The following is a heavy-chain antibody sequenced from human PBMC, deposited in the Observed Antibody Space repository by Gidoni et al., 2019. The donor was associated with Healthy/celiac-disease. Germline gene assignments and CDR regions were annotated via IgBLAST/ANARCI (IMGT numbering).Heavy chain of an antibody. V-gene: IGHV3-30-3*01. Sequence: QVQLVESGGGVVQPGRSRRLSCAASGFTFSSYAMHWVRQAPGKGLEWVAVISYDGSNKYYADSVKGRFTISRDNSKNTLYLQMNSLRAEDTAVYYCAGALEMATIGADYWGQGTLVTVSS. CDR2: ISYDGSNK. CDR3: AGALEMATIGADY. CDR1: GFTFSSYA. D-gene: IGHD5-12*01. J-gene: IGHJ4*02.